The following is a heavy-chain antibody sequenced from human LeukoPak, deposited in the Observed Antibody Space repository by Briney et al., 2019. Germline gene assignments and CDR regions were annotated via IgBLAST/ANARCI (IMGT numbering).Heavy chain of an antibody. J-gene: IGHJ4*02. Sequence: GGSLRLSCAPSGFTFYDYVMSWVRQAPGKALEWVSGLNWNGGSRGYADSVKGRFTISRDNAKVSLYLQMNSLRADDTAVYYCARSGYNRFDYWGEGTVVSVS. CDR1: GFTFYDYV. D-gene: IGHD5-24*01. CDR3: ARSGYNRFDY. CDR2: LNWNGGSR. V-gene: IGHV3-20*04.